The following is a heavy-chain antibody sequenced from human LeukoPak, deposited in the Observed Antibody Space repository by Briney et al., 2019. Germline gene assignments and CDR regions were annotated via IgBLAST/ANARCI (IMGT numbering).Heavy chain of an antibody. CDR1: GFTLSSYA. CDR3: AKYCSGGSCYSGLY. J-gene: IGHJ4*02. Sequence: PGGSLRLSCAASGFTLSSYAMTWVRQAPGKGLEWVSTISSSGGSTYYADSVKGRFTISRDSSKNTLYLQMNSLRAEDTAVYYCAKYCSGGSCYSGLYWGQGTLVSVSS. D-gene: IGHD2-15*01. V-gene: IGHV3-23*01. CDR2: ISSSGGST.